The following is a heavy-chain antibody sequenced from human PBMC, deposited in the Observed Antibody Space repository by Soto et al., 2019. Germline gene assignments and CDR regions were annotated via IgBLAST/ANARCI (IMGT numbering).Heavy chain of an antibody. D-gene: IGHD2-15*01. CDR3: ARDRGWSRSHYFDS. J-gene: IGHJ4*02. V-gene: IGHV3-33*01. Sequence: QVHSVEFGGGVVQPGTSLRLSCAVSGFTFSNHGMHWVRQAPGKGLEWVAFISYAVRYMKNTDSLQGRFTISRDNFKDTLFRQMITLRGDDTAVYYCARDRGWSRSHYFDSWGQGTLVIVSS. CDR2: ISYAVRYM. CDR1: GFTFSNHG.